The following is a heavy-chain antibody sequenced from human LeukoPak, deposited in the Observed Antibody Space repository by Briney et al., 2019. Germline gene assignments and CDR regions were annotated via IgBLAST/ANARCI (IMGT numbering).Heavy chain of an antibody. CDR3: ARDYCSSTSCDYYYYYGMDV. CDR1: GYTFTGYY. V-gene: IGHV1-2*02. Sequence: ASVKVSCKASGYTFTGYYMHWVRQAPGQGLEWMGWINPNSGGTNYAQKFQGRVTMTRDTSISTAYMELSRLRSDDTAVYYCARDYCSSTSCDYYYYYGMDVWGQGTTVTVSS. J-gene: IGHJ6*02. D-gene: IGHD2-2*01. CDR2: INPNSGGT.